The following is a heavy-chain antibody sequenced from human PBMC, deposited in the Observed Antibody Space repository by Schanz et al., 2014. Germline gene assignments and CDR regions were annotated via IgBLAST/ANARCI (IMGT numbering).Heavy chain of an antibody. CDR1: GFSLDIFA. J-gene: IGHJ4*02. V-gene: IGHV3-23*01. Sequence: EVHLLESGGGLVEPGGSLRLSCATSGFSLDIFAVSWVRQAPGKGLEWVAAVSSRSDEIKYADSVRGRFTISRDNSRSTMYLQMNSLRAEDTAVYYCAKDRSWDYDSSGYFDYWGQGTLVTVSS. CDR3: AKDRSWDYDSSGYFDY. D-gene: IGHD3-22*01. CDR2: VSSRSDEI.